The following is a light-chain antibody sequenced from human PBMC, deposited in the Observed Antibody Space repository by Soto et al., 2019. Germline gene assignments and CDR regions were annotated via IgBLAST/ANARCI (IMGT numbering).Light chain of an antibody. CDR1: QSVSSSY. Sequence: EIVLTQSPATLSLSPGERATLSWSASQSVSSSYLAWYQQKPGQAPRLLIYGASSRATGIPDRFSGSGSGTDFTLTISRLEPEDFAVYYCQQYGSSVWTFGQGTKVDIK. CDR3: QQYGSSVWT. V-gene: IGKV3-20*01. CDR2: GAS. J-gene: IGKJ1*01.